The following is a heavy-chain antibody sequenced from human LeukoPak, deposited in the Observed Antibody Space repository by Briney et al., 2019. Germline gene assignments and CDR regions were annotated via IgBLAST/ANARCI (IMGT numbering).Heavy chain of an antibody. D-gene: IGHD3-3*01. CDR1: GFTFNSYA. V-gene: IGHV3-23*01. CDR3: ARGSTYDFWSGDALDV. Sequence: GGSLRLSCAASGFTFNSYAMTWVRQAPGKGLEWVSSISGSAEKTYYADSVKGRFTISRDSSQKILNLQMNNLRVEDSAIYYCARGSTYDFWSGDALDVWGQGTMVTVAS. J-gene: IGHJ3*01. CDR2: ISGSAEKT.